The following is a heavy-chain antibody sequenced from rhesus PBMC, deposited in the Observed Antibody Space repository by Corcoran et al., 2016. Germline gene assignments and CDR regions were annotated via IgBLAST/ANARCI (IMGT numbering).Heavy chain of an antibody. CDR2: VDGSFGTT. CDR3: ARDPATGYFDF. Sequence: QVQLQESGPGLVKPSETLSLICIVSGDSISANWGSWIRQLSGGGLEWIGEVDGSFGTTNYSPSLKSRVTISKDASRNQLSLKVTSVTAADTAVYYCARDPATGYFDFWGQGVLVPVSS. V-gene: IGHV4-80*01. CDR1: GDSISANW. J-gene: IGHJ4*01. D-gene: IGHD6-31*01.